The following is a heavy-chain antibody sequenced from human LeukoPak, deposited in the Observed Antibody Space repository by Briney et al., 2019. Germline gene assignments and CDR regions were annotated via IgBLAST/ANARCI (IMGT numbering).Heavy chain of an antibody. Sequence: PSETLSLTCIVSGDSMSNYHWSWIRQPPGKGLEWIGYIYYRGSTNYNPSLKSRVTISIDTSKNQFSLKLSSVTAADTAEYYCASQKGYSGYDSHYFESRGQGTLVTVSS. D-gene: IGHD5-12*01. J-gene: IGHJ4*02. CDR2: IYYRGST. CDR3: ASQKGYSGYDSHYFES. V-gene: IGHV4-59*08. CDR1: GDSMSNYH.